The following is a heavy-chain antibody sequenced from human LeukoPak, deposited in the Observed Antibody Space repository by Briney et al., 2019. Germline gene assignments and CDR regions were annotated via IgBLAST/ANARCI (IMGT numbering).Heavy chain of an antibody. J-gene: IGHJ4*02. CDR3: ARFTLYYYGSGSLNAYYFDY. V-gene: IGHV4-34*01. CDR2: INHSGST. Sequence: SETLSLTCAVYGGSFSGYYWSWIRQPPGKGLEWIGEINHSGSTNYNPSLKSRVTISVDTSRNQFSLKLSSVTAADTAVYYCARFTLYYYGSGSLNAYYFDYWGQGTLVTVSS. D-gene: IGHD3-10*01. CDR1: GGSFSGYY.